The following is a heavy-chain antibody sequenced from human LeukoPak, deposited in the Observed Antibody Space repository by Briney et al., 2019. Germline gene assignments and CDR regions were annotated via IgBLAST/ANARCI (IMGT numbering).Heavy chain of an antibody. D-gene: IGHD4-23*01. CDR2: ISAYNGKT. J-gene: IGHJ4*02. CDR3: ARFSDYGGNSGFDY. V-gene: IGHV1-18*04. Sequence: ASVKVSCKASGYTFTGYYMHWVRQAPGQGLEWMAWISAYNGKTNYAQNFQGRVTMTTDTSTSTAYMELRSLRSDDTAVYYCARFSDYGGNSGFDYWGQGTLVTVSS. CDR1: GYTFTGYY.